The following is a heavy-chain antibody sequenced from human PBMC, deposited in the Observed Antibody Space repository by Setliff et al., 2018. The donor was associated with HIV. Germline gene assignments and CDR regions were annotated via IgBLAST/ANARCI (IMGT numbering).Heavy chain of an antibody. D-gene: IGHD6-19*01. J-gene: IGHJ4*02. CDR2: VYYSGDT. CDR1: GGSISSHY. V-gene: IGHV4-59*11. CDR3: ARHTIGVATWSDGFDF. Sequence: NPSETLSLTCSVSGGSISSHYWTWIRQSPGKGLEWIWSVYYSGDTDYNPSLKSRVSTSVDTSKNQFSLKLSSVTAADTAVYYCARHTIGVATWSDGFDFWGQGRLVTVSS.